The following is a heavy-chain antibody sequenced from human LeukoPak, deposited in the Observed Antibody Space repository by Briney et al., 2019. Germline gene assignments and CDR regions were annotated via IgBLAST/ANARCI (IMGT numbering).Heavy chain of an antibody. V-gene: IGHV4-34*01. CDR1: GGSFSGYY. J-gene: IGHJ5*02. D-gene: IGHD6-19*01. CDR3: ARVPGSAVAGTVTFDP. CDR2: INHSGST. Sequence: SETLSLTCAVYGGSFSGYYWSWIRQPPGKGLEWIGEINHSGSTNYNPSLKSRVTISVDTSKNQFSLKLSSVTAADTAAYYCARVPGSAVAGTVTFDPWGQGTLVTVSS.